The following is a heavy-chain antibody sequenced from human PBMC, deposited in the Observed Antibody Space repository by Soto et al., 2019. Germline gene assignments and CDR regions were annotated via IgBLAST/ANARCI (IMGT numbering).Heavy chain of an antibody. Sequence: GESLKISCKGSGYSFTSYWISWVRQMPGKGLEWMGRIDPSDSYTNYSPSFQGHVTISADKSISTAYLQWSSLKASDTAMYYCARFSSSVVGNYYYYGMDVWGQGTTVTVSS. CDR3: ARFSSSVVGNYYYYGMDV. D-gene: IGHD2-15*01. CDR1: GYSFTSYW. CDR2: IDPSDSYT. J-gene: IGHJ6*02. V-gene: IGHV5-10-1*01.